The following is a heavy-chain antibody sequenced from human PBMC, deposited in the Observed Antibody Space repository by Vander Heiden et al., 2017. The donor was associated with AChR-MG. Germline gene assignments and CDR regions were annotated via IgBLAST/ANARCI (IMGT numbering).Heavy chain of an antibody. CDR1: GFTFSSYA. Sequence: QVQLVESGGGVVQPGRSLRPSCAASGFTFSSYAMHWVRQAPGKGLEWVAVISYDGSNKYYADSVKGRFTISRDNSKNTLYLQMNSLRAEDTAVYYCATLRFLEWLPLYWGQGTLVTVSS. V-gene: IGHV3-30-3*01. D-gene: IGHD3-3*01. J-gene: IGHJ4*02. CDR3: ATLRFLEWLPLY. CDR2: ISYDGSNK.